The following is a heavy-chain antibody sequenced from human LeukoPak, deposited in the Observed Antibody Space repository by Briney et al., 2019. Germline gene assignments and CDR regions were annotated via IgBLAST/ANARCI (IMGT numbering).Heavy chain of an antibody. D-gene: IGHD6-13*01. CDR1: GFTFGYYA. CDR2: IRSQAYTGTA. J-gene: IGHJ4*02. V-gene: IGHV3-49*03. Sequence: GGSLRLSCTGSGFTFGYYAKSWFRQAPGKGLEWVGFIRSQAYTGTADYAASVNGRFTISRDDSKTIVYLQMNSLKIEDTAVYYCTRAVLASAGLLFDHWGQGALVAVSS. CDR3: TRAVLASAGLLFDH.